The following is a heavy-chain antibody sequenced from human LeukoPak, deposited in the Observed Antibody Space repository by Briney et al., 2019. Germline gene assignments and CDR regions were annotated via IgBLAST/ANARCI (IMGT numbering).Heavy chain of an antibody. CDR2: IYYSGST. V-gene: IGHV4-39*01. D-gene: IGHD3-22*01. J-gene: IGHJ4*02. Sequence: SETLSLTCSVSGGSISSGSYYWGWIRQPPGKGLEWIGSIYYSGSTYYNPSLKSRVTISVDTSKNQFSLKLSSVTAADTAVYYCARHSLRDSSGYYFGAVYYFDYWGQGTLVTVSS. CDR1: GGSISSGSYY. CDR3: ARHSLRDSSGYYFGAVYYFDY.